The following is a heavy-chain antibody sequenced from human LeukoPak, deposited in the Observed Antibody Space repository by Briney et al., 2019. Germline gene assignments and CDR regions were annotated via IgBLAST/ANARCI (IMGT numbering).Heavy chain of an antibody. CDR3: AKLYDSSGYYFFLDY. CDR1: GFTFDDYA. CDR2: ISGDGGST. D-gene: IGHD3-22*01. Sequence: GSLRLSCAASGFTFDDYAMHWVRQAPGKGLEWVSLISGDGGSTYYADSVKGRFTISRDNSKNSLYLQMNSLRTEDTALYYCAKLYDSSGYYFFLDYWGQGTLVTVSS. J-gene: IGHJ4*02. V-gene: IGHV3-43*02.